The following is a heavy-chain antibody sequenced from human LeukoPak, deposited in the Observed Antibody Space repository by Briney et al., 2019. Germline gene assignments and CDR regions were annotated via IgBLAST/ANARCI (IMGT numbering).Heavy chain of an antibody. V-gene: IGHV3-73*01. CDR3: TTDDYYYGSGSYCPLGSY. D-gene: IGHD3-10*01. Sequence: GGSLKLSCAASGFTFSGSAMHWVRQASGKGLEWVGRIRSKANSYATAYAASVKGRFTISRDDSKNTAYLQMNSLKTEDTAVYYCTTDDYYYGSGSYCPLGSYWGQGTLVTVSS. J-gene: IGHJ4*02. CDR1: GFTFSGSA. CDR2: IRSKANSYAT.